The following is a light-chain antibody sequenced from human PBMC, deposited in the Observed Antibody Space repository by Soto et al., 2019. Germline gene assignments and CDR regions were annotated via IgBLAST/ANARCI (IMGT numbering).Light chain of an antibody. V-gene: IGLV2-8*01. J-gene: IGLJ2*01. CDR2: EVS. CDR3: SSYAGSNSFVV. Sequence: QSALTQPPSASGSPGQSVTISCTGTSSDVGGYNYVSWYQQHPGKAPKLMIYEVSKRPSGVPDRFSGSKSSNTASLTVSGLQAEDEADYYCSSYAGSNSFVVFGGGPKLTVL. CDR1: SSDVGGYNY.